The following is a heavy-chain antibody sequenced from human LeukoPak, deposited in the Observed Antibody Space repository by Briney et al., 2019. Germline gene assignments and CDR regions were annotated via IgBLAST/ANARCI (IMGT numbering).Heavy chain of an antibody. CDR1: GFTFSSYS. V-gene: IGHV3-21*01. D-gene: IGHD2-2*01. CDR3: ATGRSCAACYLPDY. Sequence: GGSLRLSCAASGFTFSSYSMNWVRQAPGKGLEWVSSISSSSSYIYYADSVKGRFTISRDNAKNSLYLQMNSLRAEDTAVYHCATGRSCAACYLPDYWGQGALVTVSS. J-gene: IGHJ4*02. CDR2: ISSSSSYI.